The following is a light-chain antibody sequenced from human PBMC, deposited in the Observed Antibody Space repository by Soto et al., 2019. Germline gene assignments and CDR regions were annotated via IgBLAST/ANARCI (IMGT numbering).Light chain of an antibody. CDR3: QQRTNRPL. J-gene: IGKJ2*01. CDR1: QTISSF. V-gene: IGKV3-11*01. Sequence: EIVLTQSPATLSLSPGERATLSCRASQTISSFLAWYQQKPGQPPRLLIYDTSNRVTGVPARFSGSRSGTDFTLTISSLEPEDFAVYYCQQRTNRPLFGQGTKLEIK. CDR2: DTS.